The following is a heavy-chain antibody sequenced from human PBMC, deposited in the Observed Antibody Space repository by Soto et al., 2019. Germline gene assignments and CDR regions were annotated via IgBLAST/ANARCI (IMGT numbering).Heavy chain of an antibody. CDR2: IIPIFGTA. V-gene: IGHV1-69*13. D-gene: IGHD6-13*01. CDR3: ARAGMEYSSSWYPSSYFDY. CDR1: GGTFSSYA. J-gene: IGHJ4*02. Sequence: SVKVSCKASGGTFSSYAISWVRQAPGQGLEWMGGIIPIFGTANYAQKFQGRVTITADESTSTAYMELNSLRAEDTAVYYCARAGMEYSSSWYPSSYFDYWGQGTLVTVSS.